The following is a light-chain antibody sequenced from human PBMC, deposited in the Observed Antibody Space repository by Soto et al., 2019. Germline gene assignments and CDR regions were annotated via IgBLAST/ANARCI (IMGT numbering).Light chain of an antibody. CDR1: QSVSSY. Sequence: EIVLTQSPATLSLSPGERATLSCRASQSVSSYLAWYQQKPGQAPRLLIYDASNRATGIPARFSGSGSGTEFTLTISSLEPEDFAVYYCQQRSNWPLDFGGGTKVEIK. V-gene: IGKV3-11*01. CDR2: DAS. J-gene: IGKJ4*01. CDR3: QQRSNWPLD.